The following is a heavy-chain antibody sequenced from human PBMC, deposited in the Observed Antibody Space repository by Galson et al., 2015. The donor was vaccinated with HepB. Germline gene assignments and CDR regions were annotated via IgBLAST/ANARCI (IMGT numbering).Heavy chain of an antibody. CDR3: ARDKAAAGLVDAFDI. CDR2: ISAYNGNT. D-gene: IGHD6-13*01. J-gene: IGHJ3*02. Sequence: SVKVSCKASGYTFTSYGISWVRQAPGQGLEWMGWISAYNGNTNYAQKLQGRVTMTTDTSTSTAYMELRSLRSDDTAVYYCARDKAAAGLVDAFDIWGQGTMVTVSS. V-gene: IGHV1-18*01. CDR1: GYTFTSYG.